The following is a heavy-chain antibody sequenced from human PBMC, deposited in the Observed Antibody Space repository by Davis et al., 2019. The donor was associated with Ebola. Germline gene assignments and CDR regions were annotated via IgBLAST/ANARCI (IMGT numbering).Heavy chain of an antibody. D-gene: IGHD6-19*01. CDR1: GFTFSDHH. Sequence: PGGSLRLSCAASGFTFSDHHMDWVRHAPGKGLEWVGRIRNKANSYTTEYAASVKGRFTISRDDSKNSLYLQMNSLKTEDTAVYYCARGTVAGVGYWGQGTLVTVPS. J-gene: IGHJ4*02. CDR2: IRNKANSYTT. V-gene: IGHV3-72*01. CDR3: ARGTVAGVGY.